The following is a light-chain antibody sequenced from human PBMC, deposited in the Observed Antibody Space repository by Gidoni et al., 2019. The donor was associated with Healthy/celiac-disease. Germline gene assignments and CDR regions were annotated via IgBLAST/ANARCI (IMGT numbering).Light chain of an antibody. CDR3: QQYNSQPLT. CDR2: RAS. CDR1: QSINSW. V-gene: IGKV1-5*03. Sequence: DIQMTQSPSTLSASVGARVTITCRASQSINSWLAWYQQKPGKAPKLLIYRASSLESGVPSRFSGSGSGTEFTLTISSLQPDDFATYYCQQYNSQPLTFGGXAKVEIK. J-gene: IGKJ4*01.